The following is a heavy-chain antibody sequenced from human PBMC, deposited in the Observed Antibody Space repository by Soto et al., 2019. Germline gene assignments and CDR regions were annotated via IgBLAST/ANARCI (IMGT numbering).Heavy chain of an antibody. CDR2: TYYRSKWYN. V-gene: IGHV6-1*01. Sequence: PSRGLEWLGRTYYRSKWYNDYAVSVKSRITINPDTSKNQFSLQLNSVTPEDTAVYYCARAPLRYCVWLLSAAFDIWGQRTMVTGS. D-gene: IGHD3-9*01. CDR3: ARAPLRYCVWLLSAAFDI. J-gene: IGHJ3*02.